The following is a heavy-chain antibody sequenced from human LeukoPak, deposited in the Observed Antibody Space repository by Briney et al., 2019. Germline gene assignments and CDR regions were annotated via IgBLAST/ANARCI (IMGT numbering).Heavy chain of an antibody. CDR1: GFTFSSYS. Sequence: GGSLRLSCAASGFTFSSYSMNWVRQAPGKGLEWVSSISSSSSYIYYADSVKGRFTISRDNAKNSLYLQMNSLRAEDTAVYYCASYSYGAFLFDYWGQGPLVTVSS. D-gene: IGHD5-18*01. V-gene: IGHV3-21*01. CDR3: ASYSYGAFLFDY. J-gene: IGHJ4*02. CDR2: ISSSSSYI.